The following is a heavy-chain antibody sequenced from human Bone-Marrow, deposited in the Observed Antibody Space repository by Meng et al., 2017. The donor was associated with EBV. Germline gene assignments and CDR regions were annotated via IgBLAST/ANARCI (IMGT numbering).Heavy chain of an antibody. Sequence: QVRRVQPGPGWKKPGSSGRVSCKTSADTFSYAFTWVRQAPGQGLEWMGGIIPMFGTRRYTEKFQGRLTMAADEFSGSVYMELRGLTSEDTAVYYCAGGGDILTGLDFWGQGTLVTVSS. CDR3: AGGGDILTGLDF. J-gene: IGHJ1*01. CDR1: ADTFSYA. D-gene: IGHD3-9*01. CDR2: IIPMFGTR. V-gene: IGHV1-69*01.